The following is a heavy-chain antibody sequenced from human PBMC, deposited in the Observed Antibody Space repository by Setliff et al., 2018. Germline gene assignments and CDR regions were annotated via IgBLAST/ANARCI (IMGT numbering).Heavy chain of an antibody. CDR2: IYHSGST. Sequence: PSETLSLTCAVSGYSISSGYYWGWIRQPPGKGLEWIGSIYHSGSTYYNPSLKSRVTMSVDTSKNQFSLKLSSVTAADTAVYYCARTNYYDSSTYFNWFDPWGQGTRGTVPQ. J-gene: IGHJ5*02. V-gene: IGHV4-38-2*01. CDR1: GYSISSGYY. CDR3: ARTNYYDSSTYFNWFDP. D-gene: IGHD3-22*01.